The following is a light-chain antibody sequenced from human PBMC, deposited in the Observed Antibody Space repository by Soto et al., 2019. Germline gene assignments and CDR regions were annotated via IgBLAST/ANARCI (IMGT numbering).Light chain of an antibody. J-gene: IGKJ4*01. CDR3: QQSYSALT. CDR2: GAS. Sequence: DIKMTQSPSSLSASVGDRVTITCRASQSISSYLNWYQQKPGKAPKRLIYGASSLQSVVPSRFSGSGSGTEFTLTISSLQPEDFATYYCQQSYSALTFGGGTKVEIK. V-gene: IGKV1-39*01. CDR1: QSISSY.